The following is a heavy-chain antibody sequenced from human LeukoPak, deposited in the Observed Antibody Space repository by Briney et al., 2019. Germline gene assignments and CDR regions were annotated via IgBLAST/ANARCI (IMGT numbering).Heavy chain of an antibody. CDR3: AKHYGATSTWFDP. CDR2: ITGSAART. Sequence: GGSLRLSCAASGFTFSSYSMNWVRQAPGKGLEWVSSITGSAARTYYADSVKGRFTISRDNSKNTLYLQMSSLRAEDTALYYCAKHYGATSTWFDPWGLGTLVTVSS. CDR1: GFTFSSYS. D-gene: IGHD4/OR15-4a*01. J-gene: IGHJ5*02. V-gene: IGHV3-23*01.